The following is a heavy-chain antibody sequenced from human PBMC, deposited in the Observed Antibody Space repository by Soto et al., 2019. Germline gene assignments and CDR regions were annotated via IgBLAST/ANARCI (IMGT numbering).Heavy chain of an antibody. D-gene: IGHD5-12*01. CDR2: IIPIFGTA. J-gene: IGHJ6*02. CDR1: GGTFSSYA. V-gene: IGHV1-69*12. CDR3: AREGGGYDHLGGMDV. Sequence: QVQLVQSGAEVKKPGSSVKVSCKASGGTFSSYAISWVRQAPGQGLEWMGGIIPIFGTANYAQKFQGRVTIXXDXSTXTAYMGLSSLRSEDTAVYYCAREGGGYDHLGGMDVWGQGTTVTVSS.